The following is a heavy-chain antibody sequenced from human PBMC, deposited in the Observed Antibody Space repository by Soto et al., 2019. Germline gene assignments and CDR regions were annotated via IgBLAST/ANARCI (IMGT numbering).Heavy chain of an antibody. V-gene: IGHV1-46*03. Sequence: ASVKVSCKASGYTFTSYYMHWMRQAPGQGLEWMGIINPSGGSTSYAQKFQGRVTMTRDTSTSTVYMELSSLRSEDTAVYYCATGSRYCTNGVCYTGTFDYWGQGTLVTAPQ. CDR1: GYTFTSYY. J-gene: IGHJ4*02. CDR2: INPSGGST. D-gene: IGHD2-8*01. CDR3: ATGSRYCTNGVCYTGTFDY.